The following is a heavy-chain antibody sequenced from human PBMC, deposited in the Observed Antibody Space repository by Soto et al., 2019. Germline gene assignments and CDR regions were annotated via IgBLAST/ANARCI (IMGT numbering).Heavy chain of an antibody. V-gene: IGHV4-31*03. CDR3: ATMNTVRNYGMDV. CDR1: CGSISSGGYY. D-gene: IGHD4-17*01. CDR2: IYYSGST. Sequence: QVQLQESGPGLVKPSQTLSLTCTVSCGSISSGGYYWSWIRQHPGKGLEWIGYIYYSGSTYYNPALKSRVTISVDTSKTQCSPKLSSVTAADTAVYYCATMNTVRNYGMDVWGQGTTVTVSS. J-gene: IGHJ6*02.